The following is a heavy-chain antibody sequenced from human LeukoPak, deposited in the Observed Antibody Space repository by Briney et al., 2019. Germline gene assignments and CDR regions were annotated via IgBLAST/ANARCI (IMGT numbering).Heavy chain of an antibody. J-gene: IGHJ4*02. D-gene: IGHD3-22*01. CDR1: GITLSNYG. Sequence: GGSLRLSCAVSGITLSNYGMSWVRQAPGKGLEWVAGISDSGGRTNYADSVKGRFTISRDNPKNTLYLQMNSLRAEDTAVYFCAKRGVVIRVILVGFHKEAYYFNSWGQGALVTVSS. CDR2: ISDSGGRT. V-gene: IGHV3-23*01. CDR3: AKRGVVIRVILVGFHKEAYYFNS.